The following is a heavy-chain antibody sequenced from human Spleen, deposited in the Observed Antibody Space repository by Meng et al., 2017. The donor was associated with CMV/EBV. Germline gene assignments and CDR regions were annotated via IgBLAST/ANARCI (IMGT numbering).Heavy chain of an antibody. D-gene: IGHD2-15*01. J-gene: IGHJ6*02. V-gene: IGHV3-7*01. CDR3: AREGYCSGGSCYPGTYGMDV. Sequence: GGSLRLSCAASGFTFSGSAMHWVRQAPGKGLEWVANIKQDGSEKYYVDSVKGRFTISRDNAKNSLYLQMNSLRVEDTAVYYCAREGYCSGGSCYPGTYGMDVWGQGTTVTVSS. CDR1: GFTFSGSA. CDR2: IKQDGSEK.